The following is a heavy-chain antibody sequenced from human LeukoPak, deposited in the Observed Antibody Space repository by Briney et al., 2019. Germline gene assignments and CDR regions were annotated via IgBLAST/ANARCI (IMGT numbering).Heavy chain of an antibody. Sequence: SETLSLTCTVSGGYISSYYWSWIRQPPGKGLEWIGYIYYSGSTNYNPSLKSRVTISVDTSKNQFSLKLSSVTAADTAVYYCASLGFLTSDYYFDYWGQGTLVTVSS. CDR2: IYYSGST. D-gene: IGHD3-9*01. V-gene: IGHV4-59*01. CDR3: ASLGFLTSDYYFDY. CDR1: GGYISSYY. J-gene: IGHJ4*02.